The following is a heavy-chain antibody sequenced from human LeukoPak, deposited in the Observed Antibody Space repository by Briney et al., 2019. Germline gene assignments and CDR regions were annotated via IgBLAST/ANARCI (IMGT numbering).Heavy chain of an antibody. CDR3: AKGLYNWNPHGMDV. CDR1: GFIFSSYS. Sequence: GGSLRLSCAASGFIFSSYSMNWVRQAPGRGLEWVSAISGSGGTTDYADSVKGRFSISRDNSKNTLFLQMNSLRAEDTAVYYCAKGLYNWNPHGMDVWGQGTTVTVSS. V-gene: IGHV3-23*01. D-gene: IGHD1-1*01. J-gene: IGHJ6*02. CDR2: ISGSGGTT.